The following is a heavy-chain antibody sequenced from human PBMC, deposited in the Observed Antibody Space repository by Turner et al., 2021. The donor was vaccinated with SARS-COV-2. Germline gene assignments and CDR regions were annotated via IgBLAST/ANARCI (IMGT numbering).Heavy chain of an antibody. CDR2: IYSGGST. D-gene: IGHD1-1*01. V-gene: IGHV3-53*01. Sequence: EVQLVESGGGLIQPGGSMGLASAASGFTVSSNYMRWVRQAPGMGLEWVSVIYSGGSTYYADSVKVRFTISRDNSKNTLYLQMNSLRAEDTAVYYCARDGAWKPEGMDVWGQGTTVTVSS. CDR1: GFTVSSNY. J-gene: IGHJ6*02. CDR3: ARDGAWKPEGMDV.